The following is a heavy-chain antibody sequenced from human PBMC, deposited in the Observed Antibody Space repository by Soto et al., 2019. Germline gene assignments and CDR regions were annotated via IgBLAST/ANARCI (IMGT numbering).Heavy chain of an antibody. CDR2: VSHSGNT. Sequence: SETLSLTCTVSGGSFTGHFWSWVRQPPGKGLEWIGEVSHSGNTNYNPSLKSRVTISVDKSKNQFSLKLSSVTAADTAVYYCAREGGYYDFWSGYGPEYYYYGMDVWGQGTTVTVSS. D-gene: IGHD3-3*01. V-gene: IGHV4-34*01. CDR1: GGSFTGHF. CDR3: AREGGYYDFWSGYGPEYYYYGMDV. J-gene: IGHJ6*02.